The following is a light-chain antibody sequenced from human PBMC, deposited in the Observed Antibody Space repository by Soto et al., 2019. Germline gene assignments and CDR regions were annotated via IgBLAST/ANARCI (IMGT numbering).Light chain of an antibody. CDR3: QQYGSSPLT. Sequence: EIVLTQSPGTLSLSPGERATLSCRASQSVSSDYLAWYQQKPGQTPKVLIYRASSRATGIPDRFSGSGSGTEFTLTISSLEPEDFAVYYCQQYGSSPLTFGGGTKVEIK. CDR1: QSVSSDY. CDR2: RAS. J-gene: IGKJ4*01. V-gene: IGKV3-20*01.